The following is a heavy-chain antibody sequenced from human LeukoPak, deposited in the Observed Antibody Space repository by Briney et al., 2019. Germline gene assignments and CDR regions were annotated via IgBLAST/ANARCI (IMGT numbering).Heavy chain of an antibody. CDR3: ARDYRKIAARREFDY. J-gene: IGHJ4*02. Sequence: TGGSLRLSCAASGFTFSSYSMNWVRPAPGQGLEWVSSISSSSSYIYYEDSVKGRFTISRDNAKNSQYLQMNSLRAEDTAVYYCARDYRKIAARREFDYWGQGTLVTVSS. CDR2: ISSSSSYI. D-gene: IGHD6-6*01. CDR1: GFTFSSYS. V-gene: IGHV3-21*01.